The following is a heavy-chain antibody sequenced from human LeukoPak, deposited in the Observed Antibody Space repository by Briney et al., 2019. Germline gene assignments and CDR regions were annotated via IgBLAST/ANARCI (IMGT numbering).Heavy chain of an antibody. J-gene: IGHJ4*02. CDR1: GFTFSTYW. CDR2: IKQDGSEK. CDR3: ARGMRGFDY. Sequence: GGSLRLSCAASGFTFSTYWMTGVRQAPGKGLEWVANIKQDGSEKYYVDSVKGRFTISRDNAKNSLYLQMNSLRAEDTAVYYCARGMRGFDYWGQGTLVTVSS. V-gene: IGHV3-7*05. D-gene: IGHD2-8*01.